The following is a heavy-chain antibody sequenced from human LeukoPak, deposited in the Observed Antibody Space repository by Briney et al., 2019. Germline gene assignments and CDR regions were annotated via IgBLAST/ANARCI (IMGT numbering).Heavy chain of an antibody. CDR2: ISGSGDST. V-gene: IGHV3-23*01. CDR1: GFTFSSFG. CDR3: ARRSGIAVAGAFDY. Sequence: GGSLRLSCAASGFTFSSFGMTWVRQAPGKGLEWVSGISGSGDSTYYADSVKGRFTISRDNSKNTLYLQMNSLRAEDTAVYYCARRSGIAVAGAFDYWGQGTLVTVSS. J-gene: IGHJ4*02. D-gene: IGHD6-19*01.